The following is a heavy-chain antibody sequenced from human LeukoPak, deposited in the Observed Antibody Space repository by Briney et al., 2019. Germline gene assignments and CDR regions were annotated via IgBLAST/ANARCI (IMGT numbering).Heavy chain of an antibody. Sequence: PGGTLRLSCAASGFTFSSYGMSWVRQAPGKGLEWVSAISGSGGSTYYADAVKGRFTISRENSKNTLSLQMNSLRTEDTAVYYCAKDPDYYDKRVYWGQGTLVTVSS. J-gene: IGHJ4*02. CDR1: GFTFSSYG. CDR3: AKDPDYYDKRVY. D-gene: IGHD3-22*01. V-gene: IGHV3-23*01. CDR2: ISGSGGST.